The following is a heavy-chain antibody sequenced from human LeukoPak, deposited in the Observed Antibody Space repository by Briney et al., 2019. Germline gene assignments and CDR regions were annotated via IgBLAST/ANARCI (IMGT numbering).Heavy chain of an antibody. CDR2: IYYSGST. Sequence: SETLSLTCTVSGGSISHYYWSWIRQPPGKGLEWIGYIYYSGSTNYNPSLKSRVTISVDTSKNQFSLKLSSVTAADTAVYYCARDMGPTDYWGQGTLVTVSS. CDR1: GGSISHYY. CDR3: ARDMGPTDY. J-gene: IGHJ4*02. V-gene: IGHV4-59*08.